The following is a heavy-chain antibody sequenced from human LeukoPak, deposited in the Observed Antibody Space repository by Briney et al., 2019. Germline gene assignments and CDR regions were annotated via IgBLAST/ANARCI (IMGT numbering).Heavy chain of an antibody. D-gene: IGHD1-1*01. V-gene: IGHV3-33*07. CDR1: GDFFSNYG. Sequence: GRSLRLSCAASGDFFSNYGMCSVRQAPGKGLEWVALTWYDESNKYYADSVKGRFTISRDNSKNTLYLQMDSLRAEDTAVYYYAKGRGTNWFDPWGRGTLVTVSS. CDR2: TWYDESNK. J-gene: IGHJ5*02. CDR3: AKGRGTNWFDP.